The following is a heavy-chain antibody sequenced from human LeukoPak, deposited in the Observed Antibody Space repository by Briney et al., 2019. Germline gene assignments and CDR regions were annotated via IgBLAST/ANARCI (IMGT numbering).Heavy chain of an antibody. CDR2: IDPSDSYT. CDR1: GYSFTSYW. CDR3: ARRSRGQSSSWSQYDTDY. J-gene: IGHJ4*02. Sequence: GESLKISCKGSGYSFTSYWISWVRQMPRKGLEWMGRIDPSDSYTNYSPPFQGHVTISADKSISTAYLQWSSLKASDTAMYYCARRSRGQSSSWSQYDTDYWGQGTLVTVSS. V-gene: IGHV5-10-1*01. D-gene: IGHD6-13*01.